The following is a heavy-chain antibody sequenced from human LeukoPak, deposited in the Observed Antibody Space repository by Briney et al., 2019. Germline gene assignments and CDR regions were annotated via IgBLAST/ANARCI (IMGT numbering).Heavy chain of an antibody. V-gene: IGHV5-51*01. D-gene: IGHD3-22*01. CDR3: ASPDYYDSSGYSPGVGY. J-gene: IGHJ4*02. CDR2: IYPGDSDT. Sequence: GESLKISCKGSGYSFTNYWIGRGRQMPGKGLEWMGIIYPGDSDTRYSPSFQGQVTISADKSISTAYLQWSSLKASDTAMYYCASPDYYDSSGYSPGVGYWGQGTLVTVSS. CDR1: GYSFTNYW.